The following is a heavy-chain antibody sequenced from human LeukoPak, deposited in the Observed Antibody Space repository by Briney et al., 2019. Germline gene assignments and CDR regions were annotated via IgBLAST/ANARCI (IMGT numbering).Heavy chain of an antibody. CDR2: IKRKSDGGTT. J-gene: IGHJ6*03. Sequence: GGSLRLSCAASGFTFNTFNMNWVRQAPGKGLEWVGRIKRKSDGGTTDYGAPVKGRFAISRDDSKNTLYLQMNSLKIEDTAVYYCMTEFITLRGVPLDPYIDVWGRGTTVTVSS. D-gene: IGHD3-10*01. CDR1: GFTFNTFN. CDR3: MTEFITLRGVPLDPYIDV. V-gene: IGHV3-15*01.